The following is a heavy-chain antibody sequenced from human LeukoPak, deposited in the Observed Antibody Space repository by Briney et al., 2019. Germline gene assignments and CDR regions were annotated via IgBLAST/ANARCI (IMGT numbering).Heavy chain of an antibody. CDR1: GFTFSSYA. D-gene: IGHD6-19*01. Sequence: GGSLRLSCAASGFTFSSYAMSWVRQAPGKGLEWVSAISGSGGSTYYADSVKGRFTISRDNSKNTLYLQMNSLRAEDTAVYYCAKDARRSSSGWRRGPDDYWGQGTLVTVSS. CDR3: AKDARRSSSGWRRGPDDY. V-gene: IGHV3-23*01. CDR2: ISGSGGST. J-gene: IGHJ4*02.